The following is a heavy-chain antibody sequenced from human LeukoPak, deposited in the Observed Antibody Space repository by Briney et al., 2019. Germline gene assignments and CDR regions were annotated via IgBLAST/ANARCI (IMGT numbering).Heavy chain of an antibody. J-gene: IGHJ4*02. Sequence: GGSLRLSCAASGFTFSNFAMSWVRQAPGKGLEWVSAIGGRGGGIFYADSVKGRFTISRDNSKTTLHLQMNSLRAEDTAVYYCARDLKYYFDTSGHPGYFFDYWGQGTLVTVSS. CDR3: ARDLKYYFDTSGHPGYFFDY. CDR2: IGGRGGGI. V-gene: IGHV3-23*01. D-gene: IGHD2/OR15-2a*01. CDR1: GFTFSNFA.